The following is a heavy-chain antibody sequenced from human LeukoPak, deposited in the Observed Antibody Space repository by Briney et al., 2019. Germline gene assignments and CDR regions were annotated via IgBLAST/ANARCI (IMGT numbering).Heavy chain of an antibody. CDR2: IYNTGST. CDR3: VRARISAGGVRLFDP. CDR1: GGSISSNY. Sequence: PSETLSLTCTVSGGSISSNYWNWIRQSAGKGLEWIGRIYNTGSTNYNPSLESRVTMSLGTSRNQFSLKLSSVTAADTAVYYCVRARISAGGVRLFDPWGQGTQITVSS. D-gene: IGHD6-13*01. J-gene: IGHJ5*02. V-gene: IGHV4-4*07.